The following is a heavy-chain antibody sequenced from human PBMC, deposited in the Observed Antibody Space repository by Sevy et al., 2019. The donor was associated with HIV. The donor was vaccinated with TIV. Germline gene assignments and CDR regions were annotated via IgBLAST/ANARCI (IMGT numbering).Heavy chain of an antibody. J-gene: IGHJ4*02. V-gene: IGHV3-30*04. CDR2: MSHDGNYK. D-gene: IGHD2-21*02. CDR3: ARLFSCGGDCYYLDY. Sequence: GGSLRLSCAASGFPFSDYDMHWVRQAPGKGLEWVAVMSHDGNYKNHADSVKVRFTISRDNFKNTLYLQMNSLRVEDTAVYFCARLFSCGGDCYYLDYWGQRAPVTVSS. CDR1: GFPFSDYD.